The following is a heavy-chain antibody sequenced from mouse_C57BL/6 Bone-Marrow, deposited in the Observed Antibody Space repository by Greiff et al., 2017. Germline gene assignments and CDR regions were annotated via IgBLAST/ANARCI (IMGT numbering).Heavy chain of an antibody. J-gene: IGHJ2*01. D-gene: IGHD2-3*01. CDR3: GRRGWLLDD. Sequence: HVQLQQSGAELMKPGASVKLSCKATGYTFTGYWIEWVKQRPGHGLEWIGEILTGSGSYKYNEKFTGKATFTADTSSYTAFKQLSGRATEDSAIYYCGRRGWLLDDWGRGTTLTVSS. V-gene: IGHV1-9*01. CDR2: ILTGSGSY. CDR1: GYTFTGYW.